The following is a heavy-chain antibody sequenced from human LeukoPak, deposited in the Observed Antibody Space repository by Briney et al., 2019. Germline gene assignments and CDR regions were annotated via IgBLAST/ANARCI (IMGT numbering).Heavy chain of an antibody. CDR1: GGSISSYY. CDR2: IYYSGST. D-gene: IGHD1-26*01. Sequence: SETLSLTCTVSGGSISSYYWSWIRQPPGKGLEWIGYIYYSGSTNYNPSLKGRVTISVDTSKNQFSLKLSSVTAADTAVYYCVRTMYSGSYYYFDYWGQGTTVTVSS. J-gene: IGHJ4*03. V-gene: IGHV4-59*08. CDR3: VRTMYSGSYYYFDY.